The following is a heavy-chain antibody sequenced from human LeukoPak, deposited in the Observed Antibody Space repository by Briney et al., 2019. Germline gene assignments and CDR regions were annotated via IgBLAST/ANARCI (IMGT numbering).Heavy chain of an antibody. CDR2: INHSGST. V-gene: IGHV4-34*01. Sequence: SETLSLTCAVYGGSFSGYYWSWIRQPPGKGLEWIGEINHSGSTNYNPSLKSRVTMSVDTSKNLFSLKLSSVTAADTAMYYCARRGYSSGSYYFDYWGQGALVTVAS. D-gene: IGHD6-19*01. CDR1: GGSFSGYY. CDR3: ARRGYSSGSYYFDY. J-gene: IGHJ4*02.